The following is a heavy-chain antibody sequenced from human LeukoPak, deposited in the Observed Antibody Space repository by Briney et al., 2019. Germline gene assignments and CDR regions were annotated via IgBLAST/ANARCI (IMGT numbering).Heavy chain of an antibody. J-gene: IGHJ5*02. Sequence: GATVKVSCKASGHTFTSFGINWLRQAPGQGLEWMGWISGKDGHTRYAQKFQGRGTMTIDASTSTAYMELRSLTSDDTAVYYCARDGELGAALGGASYFWLDPWGQGTLVTVSS. D-gene: IGHD6-25*01. V-gene: IGHV1-18*04. CDR2: ISGKDGHT. CDR3: ARDGELGAALGGASYFWLDP. CDR1: GHTFTSFG.